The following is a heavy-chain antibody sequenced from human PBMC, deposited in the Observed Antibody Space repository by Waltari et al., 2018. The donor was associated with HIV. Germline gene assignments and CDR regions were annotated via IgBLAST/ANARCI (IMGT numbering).Heavy chain of an antibody. CDR1: GFTFSSDS. J-gene: IGHJ4*02. CDR3: ARDGLGAFDY. CDR2: ISSSSSYI. Sequence: EVQLVESGGGLVKPGGSLRLSCAASGFTFSSDSMTWVGQAPGKGLEGVSSISSSSSYIYYADSVKGRFTISRDNAKNSLYLQMNSLRAEDTAVYYCARDGLGAFDYWGQGTLVTVSS. D-gene: IGHD3-10*01. V-gene: IGHV3-21*01.